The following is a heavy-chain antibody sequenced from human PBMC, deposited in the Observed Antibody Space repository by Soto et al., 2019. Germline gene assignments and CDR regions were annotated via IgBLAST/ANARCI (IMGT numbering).Heavy chain of an antibody. Sequence: GESLKISCAASGFTFSSYAMHWVRQAPGKGLEYVSAISSNGGSTYYANSVKGRFTISRDNSKNTLYLQMGSLRAEDMAVYYCVGGLNSGYDAFDIWGQGTMVTVSS. V-gene: IGHV3-64*01. D-gene: IGHD5-12*01. J-gene: IGHJ3*02. CDR1: GFTFSSYA. CDR2: ISSNGGST. CDR3: VGGLNSGYDAFDI.